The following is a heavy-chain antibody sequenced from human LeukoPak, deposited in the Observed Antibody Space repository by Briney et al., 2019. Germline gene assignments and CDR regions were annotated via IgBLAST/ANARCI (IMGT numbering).Heavy chain of an antibody. D-gene: IGHD2-2*01. CDR2: IHYSGST. V-gene: IGHV4-59*01. Sequence: SETLSLTCTVSGGPIRTYQWSWIRQPPGKGLEWIGNIHYSGSTNYNPSLKSRVTISVDTSKNQFSLKLSSVTAADTAVYYCARVVPAANYYYYMDVWGKGTTVTISS. CDR1: GGPIRTYQ. CDR3: ARVVPAANYYYYMDV. J-gene: IGHJ6*03.